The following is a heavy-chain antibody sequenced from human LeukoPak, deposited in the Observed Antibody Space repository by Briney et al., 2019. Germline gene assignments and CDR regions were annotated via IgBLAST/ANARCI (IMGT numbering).Heavy chain of an antibody. CDR1: GGSFSGYY. J-gene: IGHJ4*02. CDR3: ARVAAEGLRHFDY. D-gene: IGHD4-17*01. Sequence: SETLSLTCAVYGGSFSGYYWSWIRQPPGKGLEWIGEINHSGSTNYNPSLKSRVTISVDTSKNQFSLKLNSVTAADTAVYCCARVAAEGLRHFDYWGQGTLVTVSS. V-gene: IGHV4-34*01. CDR2: INHSGST.